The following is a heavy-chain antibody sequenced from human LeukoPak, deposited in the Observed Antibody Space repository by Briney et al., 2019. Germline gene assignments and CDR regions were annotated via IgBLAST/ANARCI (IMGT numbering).Heavy chain of an antibody. CDR1: GDTFSSYA. CDR2: IIPILDIS. J-gene: IGHJ4*02. Sequence: SVKVSCKASGDTFSSYAIDWVRQAPGRGLEWMGRIIPILDISNYAQKFQGRDTITADKSTSTAYMELSSLRSEDTAVYYCARATAAVIFFDRWGQGTLVTVSS. CDR3: ARATAAVIFFDR. D-gene: IGHD6-13*01. V-gene: IGHV1-69*04.